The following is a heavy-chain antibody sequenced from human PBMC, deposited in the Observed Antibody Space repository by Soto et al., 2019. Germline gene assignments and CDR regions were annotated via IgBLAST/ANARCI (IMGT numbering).Heavy chain of an antibody. CDR3: ARSNVDSSGYLGAFDI. V-gene: IGHV1-18*01. D-gene: IGHD3-22*01. Sequence: ASVKVSCKASGYTFTSYGISWVRQYPGQGLEWMGWISAYNGNTNYAQKLQGRVTMTTDTSTSTAYMELRSLRSDDTAVYYCARSNVDSSGYLGAFDIWGQGTMVTVSS. J-gene: IGHJ3*02. CDR1: GYTFTSYG. CDR2: ISAYNGNT.